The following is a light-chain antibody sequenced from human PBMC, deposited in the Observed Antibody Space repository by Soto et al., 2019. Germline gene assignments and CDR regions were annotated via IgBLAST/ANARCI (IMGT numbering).Light chain of an antibody. J-gene: IGKJ4*01. CDR2: AAS. CDR1: QGISSY. CDR3: QQLNSYPLG. Sequence: DIQLTQSPSFLSASVGDRVTITCRASQGISSYLAWYQQKPGKAPKLLIYAASTLQSGVPSRLSGSGSGTEFTLTISSLQPEDFATYYCQQLNSYPLGFGGGTKVEIK. V-gene: IGKV1-9*01.